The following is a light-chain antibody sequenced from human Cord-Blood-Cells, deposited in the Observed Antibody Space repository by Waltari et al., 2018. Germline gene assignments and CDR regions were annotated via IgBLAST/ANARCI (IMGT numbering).Light chain of an antibody. J-gene: IGLJ3*02. Sequence: SYVLTQPPSVSVAPGKTARITCGGNNIGSNSVHWYQQKPGQAPVLVIYYDSDRPSGIPERFSCSNSGNTATLTISRVEAGDEADYYCQVWDSSSDLWVFGGGTKLTVL. V-gene: IGLV3-21*04. CDR3: QVWDSSSDLWV. CDR1: NIGSNS. CDR2: YDS.